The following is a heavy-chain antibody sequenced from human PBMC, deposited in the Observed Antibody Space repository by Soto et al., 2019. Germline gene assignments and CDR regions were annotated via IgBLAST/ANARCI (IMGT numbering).Heavy chain of an antibody. CDR3: ARTYYYDSYFDY. D-gene: IGHD3-22*01. Sequence: QVQLVQSGAEVKKPGPSVKVSAKASEGPFRSFAITWLRRAPGQGLEWMGGIIPIFGTANYEQKFQGRVTITADESTSTAYMELSSLRSEDTAVYYCARTYYYDSYFDYWGQGTLVTVSS. J-gene: IGHJ4*02. CDR1: EGPFRSFA. CDR2: IIPIFGTA. V-gene: IGHV1-69*01.